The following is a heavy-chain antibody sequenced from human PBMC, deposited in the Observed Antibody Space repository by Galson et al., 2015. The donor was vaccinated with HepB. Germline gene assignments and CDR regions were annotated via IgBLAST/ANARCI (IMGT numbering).Heavy chain of an antibody. J-gene: IGHJ6*02. D-gene: IGHD2-15*01. V-gene: IGHV3-23*01. Sequence: SLRLSCAASGFTFSSYAMSWVRQAPGKGLEWVSAISGSGGGTYYADSVKGRFTISRDNSKNTLYLQMNSLRAEDTAVYYCAKSTWSKSSFGRGDIYYGMDVWGQGTTVTVSS. CDR1: GFTFSSYA. CDR3: AKSTWSKSSFGRGDIYYGMDV. CDR2: ISGSGGGT.